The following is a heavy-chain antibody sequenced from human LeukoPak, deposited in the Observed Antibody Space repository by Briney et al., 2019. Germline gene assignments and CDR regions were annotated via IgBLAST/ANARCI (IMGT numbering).Heavy chain of an antibody. J-gene: IGHJ6*02. V-gene: IGHV3-21*01. CDR3: AGPGSYYSVYYYGMDV. CDR1: GFTFSSYS. D-gene: IGHD1-26*01. Sequence: PGRSLRLSCAASGFTFSSYSMNWVRQAPGKGLEWVSSISSSSSYIYYADSVKGRFTISRDNAKNSLYLQMNSLRAEDTAVYYCAGPGSYYSVYYYGMDVWGQGTTVTVSS. CDR2: ISSSSSYI.